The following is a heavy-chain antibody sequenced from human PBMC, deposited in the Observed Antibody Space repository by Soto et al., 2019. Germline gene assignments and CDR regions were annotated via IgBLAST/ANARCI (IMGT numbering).Heavy chain of an antibody. CDR2: LTGNGGTT. CDR3: ARGGQYQQPYQFDF. V-gene: IGHV3-23*01. CDR1: GFTFSNFG. Sequence: GGSLRLSCEASGFTFSNFGMSWVRQAPGKGLEGVSGLTGNGGTTYYADSVKGRFTISRDNSKNTLSLQMNSLRVDDTAVYYCARGGQYQQPYQFDFWGQGTLVTVSS. J-gene: IGHJ4*02. D-gene: IGHD2-2*01.